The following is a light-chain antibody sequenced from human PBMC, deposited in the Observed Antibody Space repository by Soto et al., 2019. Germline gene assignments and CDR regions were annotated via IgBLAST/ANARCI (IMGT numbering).Light chain of an antibody. J-gene: IGKJ4*01. CDR2: AAS. CDR3: QQGNSYPLS. Sequence: DIHLTQSPSFLSASVGDRVTITCRASQGISTYLAWYQQEPGKAPKLLIYAASTLQSGVPSRFSGSGSGTEFTLTISSLQLEDFATYYCQQGNSYPLSFGGGTKVEIK. V-gene: IGKV1-9*01. CDR1: QGISTY.